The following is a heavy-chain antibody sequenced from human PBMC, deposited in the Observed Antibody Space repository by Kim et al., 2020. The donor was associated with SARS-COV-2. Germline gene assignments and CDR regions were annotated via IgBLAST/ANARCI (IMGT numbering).Heavy chain of an antibody. J-gene: IGHJ6*02. CDR2: MNPNSGNT. CDR1: GYTFTSYD. CDR3: ARYPGRSYYYYYGMDV. V-gene: IGHV1-8*01. Sequence: ASVKVSCKASGYTFTSYDINWVRQATGQGLEWMGWMNPNSGNTGYAQKFQGRVTMTRNTSISTAYMELSSLRSEDTAVYYCARYPGRSYYYYYGMDVWGQGTTVTVSS.